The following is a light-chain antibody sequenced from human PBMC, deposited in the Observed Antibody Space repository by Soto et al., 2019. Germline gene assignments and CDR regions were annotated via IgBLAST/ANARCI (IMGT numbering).Light chain of an antibody. CDR3: AAWDDSLNGVV. CDR1: SSNIGRNT. V-gene: IGLV1-44*01. CDR2: SNN. J-gene: IGLJ2*01. Sequence: QSVLTQPPSASGTPGQRVTLSCSGSSSNIGRNTVHWYQQLPGTAPKLLIYSNNQRPSGVPDRFSGSKSGTSASLAISGLQSEDEADYYCAAWDDSLNGVVFGGGTKLTVL.